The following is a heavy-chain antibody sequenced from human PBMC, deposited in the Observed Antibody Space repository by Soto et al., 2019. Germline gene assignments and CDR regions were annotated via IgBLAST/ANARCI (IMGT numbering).Heavy chain of an antibody. Sequence: GGSLRLSCAASGFTFSSYGMHWVRQAPGKGLEWVAVISYDGSNKYYADSVKGRFTISRDNSKNTLYLQMNSLRAEDTAVYYCEKDRSYGTSDYWGQGTLVTVSS. CDR1: GFTFSSYG. CDR3: EKDRSYGTSDY. CDR2: ISYDGSNK. J-gene: IGHJ4*02. D-gene: IGHD1-1*01. V-gene: IGHV3-30*18.